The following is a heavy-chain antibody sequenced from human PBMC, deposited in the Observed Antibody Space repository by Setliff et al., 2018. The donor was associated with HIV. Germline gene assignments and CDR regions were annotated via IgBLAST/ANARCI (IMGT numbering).Heavy chain of an antibody. CDR3: ARGAWYTSGWYTSRYMDV. Sequence: ASVKVSCKASGYTFTNSDINWVRQATGQGLEWMGWMNPNSGNTGYAQKLQGRVIMTRDTSITTAYMELSSLRSDDPAVYYCARGAWYTSGWYTSRYMDVWGKGTTVTVSS. J-gene: IGHJ6*03. CDR2: MNPNSGNT. V-gene: IGHV1-8*02. D-gene: IGHD6-19*01. CDR1: GYTFTNSD.